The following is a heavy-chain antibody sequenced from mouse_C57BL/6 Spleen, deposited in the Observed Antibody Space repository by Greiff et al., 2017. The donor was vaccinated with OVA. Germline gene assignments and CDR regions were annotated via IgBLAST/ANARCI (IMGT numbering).Heavy chain of an antibody. CDR3: ARGATGTLFDY. Sequence: EVQLVESGGGLVKPGGSLKLSCAASGFTFSDYGMHWVRQAPEQGLEWVAYISSGSSPIYYADTVKGRFTLSRDNAKNTRFLQMTRLRSEDTAMYCCARGATGTLFDYWGQGTTLTVSS. D-gene: IGHD4-1*01. CDR2: ISSGSSPI. V-gene: IGHV5-17*01. CDR1: GFTFSDYG. J-gene: IGHJ2*01.